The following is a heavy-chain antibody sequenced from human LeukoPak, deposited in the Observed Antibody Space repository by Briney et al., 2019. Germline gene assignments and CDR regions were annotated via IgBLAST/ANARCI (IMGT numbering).Heavy chain of an antibody. CDR3: ARDSGSYSGLSNFDY. V-gene: IGHV3-7*01. CDR2: TKQDGSEK. J-gene: IGHJ4*02. CDR1: GFTFSSYW. Sequence: PGGSLRLSCAASGFTFSSYWMSWARQAPGKGLEWVANTKQDGSEKYYVDSVKGRFTISRDNAKNSLYLQMNSLRAEDTAVYYCARDSGSYSGLSNFDYWGQGALVTVSS. D-gene: IGHD1-26*01.